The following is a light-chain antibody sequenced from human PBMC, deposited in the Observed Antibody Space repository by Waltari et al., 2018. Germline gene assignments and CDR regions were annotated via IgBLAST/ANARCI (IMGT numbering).Light chain of an antibody. CDR1: SRDVGGYNY. CDR3: SSYAGSAVV. V-gene: IGLV2-11*01. CDR2: DVS. Sequence: QSALTQPRSVSGSPGQSVPISCTRTSRDVGGYNYVSWYQQHPGKAPKLMIYDVSKRPSGVPDRFSGSKSGNTASLTISGLQAEDEADYYCSSYAGSAVVFGGGTKLTVL. J-gene: IGLJ2*01.